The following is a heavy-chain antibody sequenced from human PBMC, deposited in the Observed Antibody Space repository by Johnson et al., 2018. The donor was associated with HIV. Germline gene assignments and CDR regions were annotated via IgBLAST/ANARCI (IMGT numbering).Heavy chain of an antibody. J-gene: IGHJ3*02. CDR2: IYSAGST. Sequence: EVQLVESGGGVVQPGRSLRLPCAASGFTFSSNYMSWVRQAPGKGLEWVSVIYSAGSTYYADSVKGRFTISRDNSKNTLYLQMNSLRAEDTALYYCAKATGAAMVTGRAFDIWGQGTMVTVSS. V-gene: IGHV3-66*02. D-gene: IGHD5-18*01. CDR3: AKATGAAMVTGRAFDI. CDR1: GFTFSSNY.